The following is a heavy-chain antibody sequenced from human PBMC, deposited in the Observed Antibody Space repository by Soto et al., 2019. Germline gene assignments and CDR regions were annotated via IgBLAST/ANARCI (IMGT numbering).Heavy chain of an antibody. D-gene: IGHD2-2*01. J-gene: IGHJ6*03. CDR1: GFTVSSNY. V-gene: IGHV3-53*04. Sequence: GGSLRLSCAASGFTVSSNYMSWVRQAPGKGLEWVSVIYSGGSTYYADSVKGRFTISRHNSKNTLYLQMNSLRAEDTAVYYCASNLKYCSSTSCYLSSYYYYYMDVWGKGTTVTVSS. CDR3: ASNLKYCSSTSCYLSSYYYYYMDV. CDR2: IYSGGST.